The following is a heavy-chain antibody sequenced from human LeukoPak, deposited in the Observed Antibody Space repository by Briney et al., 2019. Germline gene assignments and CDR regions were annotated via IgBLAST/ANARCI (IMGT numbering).Heavy chain of an antibody. J-gene: IGHJ4*02. CDR1: GFVFTNHA. V-gene: IGHV3-23*01. Sequence: VGSPRLSCAASGFVFTNHAISWVRQAPGRGLEWVSDVSGGGRTTEYTDSAKGRFTVSRHFSQNTVSLQWDSMRVDETGIYYCAKNFMVKRYIDSWGQGTQVTVSS. D-gene: IGHD5-18*01. CDR2: VSGGGRTT. CDR3: AKNFMVKRYIDS.